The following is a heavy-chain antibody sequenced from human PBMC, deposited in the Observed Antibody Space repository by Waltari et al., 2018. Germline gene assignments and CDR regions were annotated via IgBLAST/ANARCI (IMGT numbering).Heavy chain of an antibody. J-gene: IGHJ4*02. CDR1: GGSIRSYY. D-gene: IGHD3-10*01. CDR2: IYYSEST. Sequence: QVQLQESGPGLVKPSGTLSLTCSVSGGSIRSYYWSWIRQPPGKGLEWIGYIYYSESTNYNPSLKSRVTISVDTKNQFSLNLSSVTAADTAVYYCARSPGSRHYFDYWGQGTLVTVSS. V-gene: IGHV4-59*01. CDR3: ARSPGSRHYFDY.